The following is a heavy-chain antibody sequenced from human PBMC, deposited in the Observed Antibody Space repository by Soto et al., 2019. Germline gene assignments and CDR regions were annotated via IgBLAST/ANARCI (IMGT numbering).Heavy chain of an antibody. D-gene: IGHD3-16*02. J-gene: IGHJ3*02. V-gene: IGHV3-33*01. Sequence: QVQLVESGGGVVQPGRSLRLSCAASGFSFNVHGMHWVRQAPGKGLEWVAVIWNDGSKTDYVDSVKGRFTVSRDNSKNTLFLQMGCLRAEDTAVYYGARAPSYVWGTFRYTGAFDMWVQGTMVTVSS. CDR3: ARAPSYVWGTFRYTGAFDM. CDR2: IWNDGSKT. CDR1: GFSFNVHG.